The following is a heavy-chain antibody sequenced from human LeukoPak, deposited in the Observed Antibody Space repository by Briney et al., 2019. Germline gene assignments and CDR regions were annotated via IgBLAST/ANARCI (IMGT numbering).Heavy chain of an antibody. J-gene: IGHJ4*02. V-gene: IGHV4-34*01. CDR3: ARGAPLGYCSSTSCYTIDY. CDR1: GGSFSGYY. Sequence: SETLSLTCAVYGGSFSGYYWSWIRQPPGRGLEWIGEINHSGSTNYNPSLKSRVTISVDTSKNQFSLKLSSVTAADTAVYYCARGAPLGYCSSTSCYTIDYWGQGTLVTVSS. CDR2: INHSGST. D-gene: IGHD2-2*02.